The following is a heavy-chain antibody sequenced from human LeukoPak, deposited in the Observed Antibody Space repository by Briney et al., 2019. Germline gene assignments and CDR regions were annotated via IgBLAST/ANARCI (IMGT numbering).Heavy chain of an antibody. Sequence: GGSLRLSCTFSGFTVSSNSMSWVSQAPGKGLECVSFISCDNTHYSDSVKGRFTISRDNSKNTLYLQMNSLRAEDTAVYYCARRAGAYSHPYDYWGQGTLVTVSS. V-gene: IGHV3-53*01. CDR2: ISCDNT. CDR1: GFTVSSNS. D-gene: IGHD4/OR15-4a*01. J-gene: IGHJ4*02. CDR3: ARRAGAYSHPYDY.